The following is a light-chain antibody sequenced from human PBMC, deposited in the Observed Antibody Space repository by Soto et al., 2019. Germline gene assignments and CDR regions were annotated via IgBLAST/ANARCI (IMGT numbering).Light chain of an antibody. CDR2: EES. V-gene: IGKV1-9*01. CDR3: QQVKTYPRT. J-gene: IGKJ4*01. Sequence: DIHLTQSPSFLSASVGDRVTITCRPSQAVPNNMAWYQQKPGKPPKLLIYEESTLHSGVPSRFSGRKSGTQFTLTIDSLQPEDFATYYCQQVKTYPRTLGGGNKVEIK. CDR1: QAVPNN.